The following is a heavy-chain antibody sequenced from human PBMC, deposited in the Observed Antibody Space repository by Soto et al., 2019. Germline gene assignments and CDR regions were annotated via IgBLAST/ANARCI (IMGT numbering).Heavy chain of an antibody. V-gene: IGHV1-18*04. CDR3: ARSGKGSHWFDP. D-gene: IGHD6-13*01. CDR1: GYTFSRYG. J-gene: IGHJ5*02. Sequence: QVQLVQSGAEVKKPGASVKVSCRASGYTFSRYGISWVRQAPGQGLEWMGWISAYNGDTNYPQKLQGRVTMTTDTSPSTAYMELRSLRSDDTAVYYCARSGKGSHWFDPWGQGTLVTVSS. CDR2: ISAYNGDT.